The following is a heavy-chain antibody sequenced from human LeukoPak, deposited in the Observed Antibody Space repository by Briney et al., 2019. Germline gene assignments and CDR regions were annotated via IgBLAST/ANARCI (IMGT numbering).Heavy chain of an antibody. D-gene: IGHD4-4*01. CDR1: GFTFSSYG. V-gene: IGHV3-30*18. Sequence: GESLRLSCAASGFTFSSYGMHWVHQAPGKGLEWVAVISYDGSNKYYADSVKGRFTISRDNSKNTLYLQMNSLRAEDTAVYYCAKAVTGYYYYYGMDVWGQGTTVTVSS. CDR3: AKAVTGYYYYYGMDV. CDR2: ISYDGSNK. J-gene: IGHJ6*02.